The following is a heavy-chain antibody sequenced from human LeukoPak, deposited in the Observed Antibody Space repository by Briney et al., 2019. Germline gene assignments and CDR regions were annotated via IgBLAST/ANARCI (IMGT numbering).Heavy chain of an antibody. J-gene: IGHJ5*02. D-gene: IGHD1-26*01. Sequence: GRSLRLSCAASGFTVSSNYISWVRQAPGKGLEWVSVIYSGGNTYYADSVKGRFTISSDNSKNTLYLQMNSLRAEDTAVYYCAKTIVGVTNWFDPWGQGTLVTVSS. CDR3: AKTIVGVTNWFDP. CDR1: GFTVSSNY. V-gene: IGHV3-53*01. CDR2: IYSGGNT.